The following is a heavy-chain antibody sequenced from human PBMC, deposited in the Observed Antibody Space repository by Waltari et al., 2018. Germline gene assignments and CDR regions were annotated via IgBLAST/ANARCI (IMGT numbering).Heavy chain of an antibody. CDR2: MNPNSGNT. CDR3: ARWGIAATKLLLRDYGMDV. V-gene: IGHV1-8*01. D-gene: IGHD6-13*01. Sequence: QVQLVQSGAEVKKPGASVKVSCKASGYTFTSYDINWVRQATGQGLEWMGWMNPNSGNTGYAQKFQGRVTMTRNTSISTAYMELSSLRSEDTAVYYCARWGIAATKLLLRDYGMDVWGQGTTVTVSS. CDR1: GYTFTSYD. J-gene: IGHJ6*02.